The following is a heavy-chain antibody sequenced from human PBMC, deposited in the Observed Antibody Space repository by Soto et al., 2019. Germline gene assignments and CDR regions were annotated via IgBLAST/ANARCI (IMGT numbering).Heavy chain of an antibody. J-gene: IGHJ6*02. CDR3: ADYGDSLYYYGMDV. D-gene: IGHD4-17*01. Sequence: SVKVSCKASGGTFSSYAISWVRQAPGQGPEWMGGIIPIFGTANYAQKFQGRVTITADESTSTAYMELSSLRSEDTAVYYCADYGDSLYYYGMDVWGQGTTVTVSS. CDR1: GGTFSSYA. CDR2: IIPIFGTA. V-gene: IGHV1-69*13.